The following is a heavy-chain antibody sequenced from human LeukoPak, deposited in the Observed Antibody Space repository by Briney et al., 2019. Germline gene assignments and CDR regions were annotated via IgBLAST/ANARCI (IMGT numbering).Heavy chain of an antibody. Sequence: GGSLRLSCGASGFTFDDYWMSWVRQAPGQGLEWVANINQDGSEKYYLDSAKGRFTISRDNARNSLYLQVNSLRAEDTAVYYCAKDGLGSSGYYYTSPFDYWGQGTLVTVSS. CDR1: GFTFDDYW. CDR2: INQDGSEK. D-gene: IGHD3-22*01. CDR3: AKDGLGSSGYYYTSPFDY. J-gene: IGHJ4*02. V-gene: IGHV3-7*01.